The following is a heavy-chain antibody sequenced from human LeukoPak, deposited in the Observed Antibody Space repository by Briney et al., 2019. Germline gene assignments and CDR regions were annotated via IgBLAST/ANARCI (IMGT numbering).Heavy chain of an antibody. CDR2: INPSGGST. CDR3: ASGYCSGGSCYSTTDFDY. J-gene: IGHJ4*02. D-gene: IGHD2-15*01. V-gene: IGHV1-46*01. Sequence: RASVKVSCKASGYTFTSYYMHWVRQAPGQGLEWMGIINPSGGSTSYAQKFQGRVTMTRDTSTSTVYMELSSLRSEDTAVYYCASGYCSGGSCYSTTDFDYWGQGTLVTVSS. CDR1: GYTFTSYY.